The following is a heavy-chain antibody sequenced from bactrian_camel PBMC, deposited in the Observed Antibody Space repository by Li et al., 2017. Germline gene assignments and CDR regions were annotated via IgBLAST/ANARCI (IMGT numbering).Heavy chain of an antibody. CDR1: GLTRRNYC. CDR3: AAGPGRNCPTGQKFDI. Sequence: QLVESGGGSVQAGGSLRLSCEHSGLTRRNYCMGWFRQAPGKEREGVASIDFDGNASYADSVKGRFTISRDNAKNTLYLQMNSLKLEDTAMYYCAAGPGRNCPTGQKFDIWGQGTQVTVS. D-gene: IGHD7*01. J-gene: IGHJ4*01. CDR2: IDFDGNA. V-gene: IGHV3S55*01.